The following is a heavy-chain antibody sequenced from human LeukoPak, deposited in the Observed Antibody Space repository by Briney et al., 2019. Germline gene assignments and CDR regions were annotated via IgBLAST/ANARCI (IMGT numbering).Heavy chain of an antibody. J-gene: IGHJ6*02. CDR2: IYDSGST. Sequence: PSETLSLTCTVSGGSISSYYWSWIRQPPGKGLEWIGYIYDSGSTNYNPSLKSRVTISVDTSKNQFSLKLSSVTAADTAVCYCARVGGTNYYYYGMDVWGQGTTVTVSS. D-gene: IGHD1-1*01. V-gene: IGHV4-59*01. CDR3: ARVGGTNYYYYGMDV. CDR1: GGSISSYY.